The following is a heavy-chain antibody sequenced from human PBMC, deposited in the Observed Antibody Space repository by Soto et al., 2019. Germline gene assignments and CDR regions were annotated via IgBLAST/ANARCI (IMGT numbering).Heavy chain of an antibody. D-gene: IGHD1-26*01. J-gene: IGHJ4*02. Sequence: QLQLQESGPGLVKPSETLSLTCTVSGGSISSSSYYWGWIRQPPGKGLEWIGSIYYSGSTYYNPSLKSLVTISVDTSKNQFSLKLSSVTAADTAVYYCVRRVYSGSYPAHFDYWGQGTLLTVSS. CDR2: IYYSGST. V-gene: IGHV4-39*01. CDR1: GGSISSSSYY. CDR3: VRRVYSGSYPAHFDY.